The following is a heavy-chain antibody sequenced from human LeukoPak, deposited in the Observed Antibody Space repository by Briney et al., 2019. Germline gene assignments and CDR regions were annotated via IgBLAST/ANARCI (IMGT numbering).Heavy chain of an antibody. CDR3: AKETRAPLWIETHPFDP. CDR1: GFTFSSYA. D-gene: IGHD2-2*03. J-gene: IGHJ5*02. Sequence: GGSLRLSCVASGFTFSSYAISWVRQAPGKGLEWVSAISGSGGSTYYADSVKGRFTISRDNSKNTLYLQMNSLRAEDTAVYYCAKETRAPLWIETHPFDPWGQGTLVTVSS. V-gene: IGHV3-23*01. CDR2: ISGSGGST.